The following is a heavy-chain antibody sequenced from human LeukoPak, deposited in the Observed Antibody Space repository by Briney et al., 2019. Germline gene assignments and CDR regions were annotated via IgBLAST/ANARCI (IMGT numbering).Heavy chain of an antibody. CDR1: GFTFSSYS. J-gene: IGHJ4*02. V-gene: IGHV3-21*01. CDR3: ARALDYYYDSSGHIDY. D-gene: IGHD3-22*01. CDR2: ISSSSSYI. Sequence: GGSLRLSCAASGFTFSSYSMNWVRQAPGKGLEWVSSISSSSSYIYYADSVKGRFTISRDNAKNSLYLQMSSLRAEDTAVYYCARALDYYYDSSGHIDYWGQGTLVTVSS.